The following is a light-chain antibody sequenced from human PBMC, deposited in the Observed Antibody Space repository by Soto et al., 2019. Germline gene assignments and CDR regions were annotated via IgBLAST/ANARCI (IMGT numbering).Light chain of an antibody. J-gene: IGKJ1*01. CDR1: QSISSW. CDR3: QQYNSYSEA. V-gene: IGKV1-5*01. CDR2: DTF. Sequence: DIQIPQSPSILSASVGDRVSITCRASQSISSWLAWYQQKPGKAPKLLMFDTFSLESGVPSRFSGSRSGTEFTLTISNLQPDDFATYYCQQYNSYSEAFGQGTKVDIK.